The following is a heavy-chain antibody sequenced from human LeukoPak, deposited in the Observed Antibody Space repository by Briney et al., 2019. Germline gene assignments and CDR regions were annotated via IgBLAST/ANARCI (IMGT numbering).Heavy chain of an antibody. Sequence: GGSLRLSCAASGFTFRNYGMNWVRQAPGKGLEWVAVISYDGSNKYYADSVKGRFTISRDNSKNTLYLQMNSLRAEDTAVYYCARPLEPYYYYGMDVWGQGTTVTVSS. V-gene: IGHV3-30*19. D-gene: IGHD5-24*01. CDR2: ISYDGSNK. J-gene: IGHJ6*02. CDR1: GFTFRNYG. CDR3: ARPLEPYYYYGMDV.